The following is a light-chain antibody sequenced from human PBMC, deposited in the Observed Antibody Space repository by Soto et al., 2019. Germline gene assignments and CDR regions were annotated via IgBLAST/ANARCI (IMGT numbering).Light chain of an antibody. CDR2: AAS. CDR3: HQSYNTPFT. CDR1: ESISGY. J-gene: IGKJ3*01. Sequence: DIPMTQSPSSLSVSVGDRVIITCRASESISGYLNWYQQQPGKAPKLLIYAASSLQSGVPSRFSGSGSGTDFTLTINNLQPEDFATYYCHQSYNTPFTFGPGTKVDIK. V-gene: IGKV1-39*01.